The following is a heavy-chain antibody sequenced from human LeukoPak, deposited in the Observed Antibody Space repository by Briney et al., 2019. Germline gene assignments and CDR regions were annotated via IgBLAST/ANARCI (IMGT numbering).Heavy chain of an antibody. D-gene: IGHD3-22*01. Sequence: GGSLRLSCAASGFTFSSYWLSWVRQAPGKGLEWVANIKKYGSEKYYVDSVEGRFTLSRDNAKNSLYLQMNSLRAEDTAVYYCARELDTMIVVAPDYWGEGTLVTVSS. V-gene: IGHV3-7*01. J-gene: IGHJ4*02. CDR3: ARELDTMIVVAPDY. CDR2: IKKYGSEK. CDR1: GFTFSSYW.